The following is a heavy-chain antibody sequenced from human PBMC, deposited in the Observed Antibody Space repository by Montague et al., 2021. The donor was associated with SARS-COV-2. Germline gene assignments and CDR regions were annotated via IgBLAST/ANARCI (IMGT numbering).Heavy chain of an antibody. CDR2: IYYSGST. CDR3: ARKASRGITIFGVVTASYYFDY. J-gene: IGHJ4*02. V-gene: IGHV4-39*01. D-gene: IGHD3-3*01. CDR1: GGSISSSSYY. Sequence: SETLSLTCTVSGGSISSSSYYWGWIRQPPGKGLEWIGSIYYSGSTYYNPSLKSRVTISVDPSKNQFSLKLSSVTAADTAVYYCARKASRGITIFGVVTASYYFDYWGQGTLVTVSS.